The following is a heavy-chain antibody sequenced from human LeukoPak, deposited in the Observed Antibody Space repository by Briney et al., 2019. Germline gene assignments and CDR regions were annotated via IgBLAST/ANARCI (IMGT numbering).Heavy chain of an antibody. J-gene: IGHJ4*02. V-gene: IGHV3-48*01. CDR3: ARGVASGGYSGYMWYY. D-gene: IGHD5-12*01. CDR1: GFTFSSYS. Sequence: PGGSLRLSCAASGFTFSSYSMNWVRQAPGKGLEWVSYISSSSSTIYYADSVKGRFTISRDNAKNSLYLQMNSLRAEDTAVYYCARGVASGGYSGYMWYYWGQGTLVTVSS. CDR2: ISSSSSTI.